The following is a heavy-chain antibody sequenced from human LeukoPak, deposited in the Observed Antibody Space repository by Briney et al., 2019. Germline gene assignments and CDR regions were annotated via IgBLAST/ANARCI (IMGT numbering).Heavy chain of an antibody. D-gene: IGHD1-14*01. CDR2: ISAYNGDV. Sequence: ASVKVSCKASGYTFSSYSISWVRQAPGQGLEWMGWISAYNGDVKYAQMVQGRVTMTTDTSTRTAYMELRSLKSNDTAVYYCARDSFETDIDYWGQGTLVTVSS. CDR3: ARDSFETDIDY. J-gene: IGHJ4*02. V-gene: IGHV1-18*01. CDR1: GYTFSSYS.